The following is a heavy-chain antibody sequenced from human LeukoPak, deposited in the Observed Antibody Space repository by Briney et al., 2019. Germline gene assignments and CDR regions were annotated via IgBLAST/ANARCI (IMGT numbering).Heavy chain of an antibody. V-gene: IGHV3-23*01. CDR3: AKGSRYNGGDYYDSSGYTPFDY. CDR2: ISSSGGST. CDR1: GFTFSSYA. D-gene: IGHD3-22*01. J-gene: IGHJ4*02. Sequence: GGSLRLSCAASGFTFSSYAMSWVRQAPGKGLEWVSAISSSGGSTYYADSVKGRFTISRDNSKNTLYLQMNSLRAEDTAVYYCAKGSRYNGGDYYDSSGYTPFDYWGQGTLVTVSS.